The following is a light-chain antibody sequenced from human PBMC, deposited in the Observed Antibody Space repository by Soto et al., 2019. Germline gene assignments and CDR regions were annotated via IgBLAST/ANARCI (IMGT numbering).Light chain of an antibody. J-gene: IGLJ2*01. CDR2: EVN. V-gene: IGLV2-14*01. CDR3: SSYTNIVL. Sequence: QSVLTQPASVSGSPGQSITISCTGTSSVVGAYDFVSWYQHHPGKAPKLIIYEVNNRPSEVSNRFSGSKSGNSATLTISRLQAEDEDDYYCSSYTNIVLFGGGTKLTV. CDR1: SSVVGAYDF.